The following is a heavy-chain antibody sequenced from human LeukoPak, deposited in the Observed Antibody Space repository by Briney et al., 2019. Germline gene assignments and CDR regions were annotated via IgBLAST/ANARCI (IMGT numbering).Heavy chain of an antibody. J-gene: IGHJ3*02. V-gene: IGHV4-59*08. Sequence: SEALSLTCTVSGGSISSYYWSWIRQPPGKGLEWIGYIYYSGSTNYNPSLKSRVTISVDTSKNQFSLKLSSVTAADTAVYYCARSGVNYDFWSGYHDAFDIWGQGTMVTVSS. D-gene: IGHD3-3*01. CDR2: IYYSGST. CDR1: GGSISSYY. CDR3: ARSGVNYDFWSGYHDAFDI.